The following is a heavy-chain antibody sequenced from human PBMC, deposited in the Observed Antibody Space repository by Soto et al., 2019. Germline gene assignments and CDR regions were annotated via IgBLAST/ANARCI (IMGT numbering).Heavy chain of an antibody. V-gene: IGHV4-34*01. CDR1: GGSFSGYY. Sequence: QVQLQQWGAGLLKPSETLSLTCAVYGGSFSGYYRSWILQPPGKGLEWIGEINHSGSTNYNPSLKSRVTISVDTCKNQFSLKLSSVTAADTAVYYCARRSAAGPWGQGTLVTVSP. D-gene: IGHD6-25*01. CDR3: ARRSAAGP. J-gene: IGHJ5*02. CDR2: INHSGST.